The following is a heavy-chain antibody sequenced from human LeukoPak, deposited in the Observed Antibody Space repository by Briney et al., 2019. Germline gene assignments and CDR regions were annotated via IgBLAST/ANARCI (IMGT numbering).Heavy chain of an antibody. CDR2: ITSSSSYI. Sequence: PGGSLRLSCAASGFTVSSNYMSWVRQAPGKGLEWVSSITSSSSYIYYADSVKGRFTISRDNAKNSLYLQMNSLRTEDTAVYYCASGGFYCSSATCPPDWGQGTLVTVSS. CDR3: ASGGFYCSSATCPPD. D-gene: IGHD2-2*01. J-gene: IGHJ4*02. V-gene: IGHV3-21*01. CDR1: GFTVSSNY.